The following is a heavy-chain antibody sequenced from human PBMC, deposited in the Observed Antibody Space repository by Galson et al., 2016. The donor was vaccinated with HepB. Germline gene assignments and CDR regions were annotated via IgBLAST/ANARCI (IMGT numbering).Heavy chain of an antibody. Sequence: SLRLSCAASGFTFSTHAMTWVRQAPGKGLEWVSGIGGTIGTTYYVGSVKGRFTISRDNSKNTLYLQMKSLRAEDTAVYYCVTESTVAIGEVNYFDFCGQGTLVTVSS. J-gene: IGHJ4*02. CDR1: GFTFSTHA. V-gene: IGHV3-23*01. CDR2: IGGTIGTT. D-gene: IGHD4-17*01. CDR3: VTESTVAIGEVNYFDF.